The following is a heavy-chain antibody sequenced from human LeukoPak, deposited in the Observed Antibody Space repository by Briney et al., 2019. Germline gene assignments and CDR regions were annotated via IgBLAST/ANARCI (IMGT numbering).Heavy chain of an antibody. J-gene: IGHJ4*02. CDR3: AKDRYSSSWYVDY. D-gene: IGHD6-13*01. CDR2: ISWNSGSI. Sequence: GKSLRLSCAASGFTFDDYAMHWVRQAPGKGLEWVSGISWNSGSIGYADSVKGRFTISRDNAKNSLYLQMNSLRAEDTALYYCAKDRYSSSWYVDYWGQGTLVTVSS. CDR1: GFTFDDYA. V-gene: IGHV3-9*01.